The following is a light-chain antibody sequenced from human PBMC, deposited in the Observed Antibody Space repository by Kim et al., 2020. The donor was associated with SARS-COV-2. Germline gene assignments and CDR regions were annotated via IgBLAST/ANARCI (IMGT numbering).Light chain of an antibody. CDR1: GGDVGSYNR. CDR2: EVS. V-gene: IGLV2-18*02. Sequence: QYVTCSGHGTGGDVGSYNRFSWYQQPPGTAPKLMIYEVSNRPSGVPDRFSGSKSGNTASLTISGLQAEDEADYYCSSYTSSSTLVFGGGTQLTVL. CDR3: SSYTSSSTLV. J-gene: IGLJ2*01.